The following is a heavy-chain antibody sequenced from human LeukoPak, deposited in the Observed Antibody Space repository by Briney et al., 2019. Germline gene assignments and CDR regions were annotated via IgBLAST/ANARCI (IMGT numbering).Heavy chain of an antibody. CDR3: ASPRWFGELWY. J-gene: IGHJ4*02. CDR2: MYYRGST. CDR1: GGSINSSSYY. Sequence: PSETLSLTYTVSGGSINSSSYYWGWVRQPPGKGLEWIGSMYYRGSTYYNPSLKSRVTISVDRSKNQFSLKLSSVTAADTAVYYCASPRWFGELWYWGQGTLVTVSS. D-gene: IGHD3-10*01. V-gene: IGHV4-39*07.